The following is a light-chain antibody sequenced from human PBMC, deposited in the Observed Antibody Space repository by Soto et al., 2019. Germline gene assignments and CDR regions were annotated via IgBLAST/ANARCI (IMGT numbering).Light chain of an antibody. J-gene: IGLJ1*01. CDR1: SSDVGGYNH. CDR2: EVS. CDR3: CSYAGGATYV. V-gene: IGLV2-23*02. Sequence: QSALTQPASVSGSPGQSITISCTGTSSDVGGYNHVAWYQQYPGKAPKLMIFEVSERPSGVSNRFSGSKSGNAASLTISGLQAEDEADYYCCSYAGGATYVFGTGTKVTVL.